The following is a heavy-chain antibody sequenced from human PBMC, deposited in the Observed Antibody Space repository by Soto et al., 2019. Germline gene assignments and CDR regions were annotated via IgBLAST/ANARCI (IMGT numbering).Heavy chain of an antibody. V-gene: IGHV1-2*02. D-gene: IGHD2-15*01. J-gene: IGHJ6*02. Sequence: ASVKVSCKASGYTFTGYYMHWVRQAPGQGLEWMGWINPNSGGTNDAQKFQGRVTMTRDTSISTAYMELSRLRSDDTAVYYCARLATPYCSGGSCARPYYGMDVWVQGTTVTVSS. CDR1: GYTFTGYY. CDR2: INPNSGGT. CDR3: ARLATPYCSGGSCARPYYGMDV.